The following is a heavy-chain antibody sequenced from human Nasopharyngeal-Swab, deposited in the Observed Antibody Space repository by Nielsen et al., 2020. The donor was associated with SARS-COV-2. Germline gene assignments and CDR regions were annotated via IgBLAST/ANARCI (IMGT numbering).Heavy chain of an antibody. J-gene: IGHJ6*02. V-gene: IGHV3-48*03. D-gene: IGHD1-26*01. CDR2: ISSSGSII. CDR3: TTDRREPSMDV. CDR1: GFTFSSYE. Sequence: GGSLRLSCAASGFTFSSYEMNWVRQAPGKGLEWVSYISSSGSIIYYADSVKGRFTISRDNAKNSLYLQMNSLKTEDTAVYYCTTDRREPSMDVWGQGTTVTVSS.